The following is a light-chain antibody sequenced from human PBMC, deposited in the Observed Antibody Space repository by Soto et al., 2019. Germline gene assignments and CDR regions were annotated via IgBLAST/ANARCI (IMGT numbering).Light chain of an antibody. CDR2: GAS. CDR3: QQRSNWPPF. Sequence: EIVMTQSPATLSVSPGERATLSCRASQSVSSSYLAWYQQKPGQAPRLLIYGASTRATGIPARFSGSGSGTDFTLTISSLEPEDFAVYYCQQRSNWPPFFGGGTKVDI. V-gene: IGKV3D-20*02. CDR1: QSVSSSY. J-gene: IGKJ4*01.